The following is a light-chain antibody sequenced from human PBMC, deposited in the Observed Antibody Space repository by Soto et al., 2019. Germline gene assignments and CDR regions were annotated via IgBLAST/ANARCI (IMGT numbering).Light chain of an antibody. J-gene: IGKJ5*01. CDR1: QSVSSSY. V-gene: IGKV3-20*01. Sequence: EIVLTQSPGTLSLSPGKKATLSCRPSQSVSSSYLAWYQQKPGQAPRLLIYGASSRVTVIPDRFSGSGSGTDFTLTITRLEPEDFAVYYCQQYGSSQITFGQGTRLEIK. CDR2: GAS. CDR3: QQYGSSQIT.